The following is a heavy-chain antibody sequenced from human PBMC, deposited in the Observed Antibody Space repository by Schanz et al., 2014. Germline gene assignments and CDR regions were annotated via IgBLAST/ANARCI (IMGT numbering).Heavy chain of an antibody. J-gene: IGHJ4*02. CDR3: ARDGEAAADCDY. Sequence: QVQLVQSGAEVKKPGASVRVSCKASGYSFTTYDVNWVRQATGQGLEWMGWISVYHGHTNYAEKVHGRVTMTTDTSTSTAYMELRSLISDDTAVYYCARDGEAAADCDYWGQGTLVTVSS. CDR1: GYSFTTYD. V-gene: IGHV1-18*01. D-gene: IGHD6-13*01. CDR2: ISVYHGHT.